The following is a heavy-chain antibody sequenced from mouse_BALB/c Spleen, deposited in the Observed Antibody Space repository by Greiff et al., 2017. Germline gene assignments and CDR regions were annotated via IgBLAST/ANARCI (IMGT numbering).Heavy chain of an antibody. Sequence: VKLVESGPGLVAPSQSLSITCTVSGFSLTSYGVHWVRQPPGKGLEWLGVIWAGGSTNYNSALMSRLSISKDNSKSQVFLKMNSLQTDDTAMYYCARDKARYRYDGLDYWGQGTTLTVSS. CDR1: GFSLTSYG. CDR2: IWAGGST. V-gene: IGHV2-9*02. J-gene: IGHJ2*01. CDR3: ARDKARYRYDGLDY. D-gene: IGHD2-14*01.